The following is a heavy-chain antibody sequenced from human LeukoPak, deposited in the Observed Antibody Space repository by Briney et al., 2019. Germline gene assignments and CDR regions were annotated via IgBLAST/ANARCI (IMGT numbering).Heavy chain of an antibody. Sequence: GGSLRLSCAASGFTFSSYWMSWVRQAPGKGLEWVANIKQDGSEKYYVDSVKGRFTISRDNSKNTLFLQMNSLRAEDTAVYYCAKSRGSGSKMARGVNFDYWGQGTLVTVSS. V-gene: IGHV3-7*03. D-gene: IGHD3-10*01. J-gene: IGHJ4*02. CDR1: GFTFSSYW. CDR3: AKSRGSGSKMARGVNFDY. CDR2: IKQDGSEK.